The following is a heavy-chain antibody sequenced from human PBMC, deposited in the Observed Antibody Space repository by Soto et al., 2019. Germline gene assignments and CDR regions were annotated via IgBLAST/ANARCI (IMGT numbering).Heavy chain of an antibody. Sequence: QVQLQESGPGLVKPSETLSLTCTVSGGSVSSGSYDWSWIRQPPGKGLEWIGYIYYSGSTNYNPSLKSRVTISVDTSKNQFSLKLSSVTAADTAVYYCARVLYYYDSSGYYTGGDAFDIWGQGTMVTVSS. J-gene: IGHJ3*02. CDR2: IYYSGST. V-gene: IGHV4-61*01. CDR3: ARVLYYYDSSGYYTGGDAFDI. CDR1: GGSVSSGSYD. D-gene: IGHD3-22*01.